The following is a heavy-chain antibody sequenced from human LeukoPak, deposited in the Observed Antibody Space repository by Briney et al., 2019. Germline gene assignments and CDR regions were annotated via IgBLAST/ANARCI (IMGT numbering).Heavy chain of an antibody. CDR1: GDSVSSNSAA. V-gene: IGHV6-1*01. CDR3: ARVDIRLGELHFDY. Sequence: SQTLSLTCAISGDSVSSNSAAWNWIRQSPSRGLEWLGRTYYRPKWYNDYAVSVKSRITINPDTSKNQFSLQLNSVTPEDTAVYYCARVDIRLGELHFDYWGQGTLVTVSS. CDR2: TYYRPKWYN. J-gene: IGHJ4*02. D-gene: IGHD3-16*01.